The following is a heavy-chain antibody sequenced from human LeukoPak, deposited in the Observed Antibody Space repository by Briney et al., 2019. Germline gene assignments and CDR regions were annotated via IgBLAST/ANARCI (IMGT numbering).Heavy chain of an antibody. V-gene: IGHV1-69*05. D-gene: IGHD3-22*01. CDR1: GGTFSSYA. CDR3: ARVAYYYDSSGYYYPFDY. Sequence: SVKVSCKASGGTFSSYAISWVRQAPGQGLEWMGGIIPIFGTANYAQKFQGRVTITTDESTSTAYMELSSLRSEDTAVYYCARVAYYYDSSGYYYPFDYWGQGTLVTVSS. J-gene: IGHJ4*02. CDR2: IIPIFGTA.